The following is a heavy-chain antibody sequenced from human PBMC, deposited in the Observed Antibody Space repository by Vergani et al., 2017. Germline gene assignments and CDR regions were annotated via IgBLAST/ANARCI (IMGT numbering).Heavy chain of an antibody. Sequence: VQLVQSGAEVKKPGSSVKVSCKASGGTFSSYAISWVRQAPGQGLEWMGRIIPIFGTANYAQKFQGRVTITADESTSTAYMELSSLRSEDTAVYYCARALGWYDSSGYYYYYGMDVWGQGTTVTVSS. V-gene: IGHV1-69*18. CDR3: ARALGWYDSSGYYYYYGMDV. CDR2: IIPIFGTA. J-gene: IGHJ6*02. CDR1: GGTFSSYA. D-gene: IGHD3-22*01.